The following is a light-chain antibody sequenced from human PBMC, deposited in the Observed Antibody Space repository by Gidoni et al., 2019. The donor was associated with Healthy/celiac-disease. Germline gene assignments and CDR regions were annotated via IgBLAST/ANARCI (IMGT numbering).Light chain of an antibody. V-gene: IGKV2-30*01. CDR1: QSLVYSDGNTY. CDR2: KVA. Sequence: DVVMTQSPLSLPVTLGQPASTSCRSSQSLVYSDGNTYLNWCQQRPGQSPRRLIYKVANRDSGVPDRFSGSGSGTDFTLKISRGEAEDVGVYYCMQGTHWPPYTFGQGTKLEIK. J-gene: IGKJ2*01. CDR3: MQGTHWPPYT.